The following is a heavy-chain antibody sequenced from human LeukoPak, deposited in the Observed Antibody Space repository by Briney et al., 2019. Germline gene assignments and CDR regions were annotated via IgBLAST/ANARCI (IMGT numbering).Heavy chain of an antibody. CDR3: SRKQELSERYRWHGFDI. CDR1: GFTFGDYA. CDR2: IRGNAYGGTT. Sequence: GGSLRLSCIASGFTFGDYAMSWFRQAPGKGLEWVGFIRGNAYGGTTDYAASVKGRFANSRDDSKSTAYLQMNSLKTEDTAVYYCSRKQELSERYRWHGFDIWGQGTMVTVSS. V-gene: IGHV3-49*03. D-gene: IGHD1-1*01. J-gene: IGHJ3*02.